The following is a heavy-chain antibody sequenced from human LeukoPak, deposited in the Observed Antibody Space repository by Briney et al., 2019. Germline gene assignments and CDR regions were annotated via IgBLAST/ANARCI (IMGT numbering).Heavy chain of an antibody. Sequence: GSSVKVSCKASGGTFSSYAISWVRQAPGQGLEWMGGIIPIFGTANYAQKFQGRVTITADESTSTAYMELSSLRSEDTAVYYCARASHANYYGSGSYLYYFDYWGQGTLVTVSS. CDR3: ARASHANYYGSGSYLYYFDY. CDR1: GGTFSSYA. CDR2: IIPIFGTA. J-gene: IGHJ4*02. V-gene: IGHV1-69*01. D-gene: IGHD3-10*01.